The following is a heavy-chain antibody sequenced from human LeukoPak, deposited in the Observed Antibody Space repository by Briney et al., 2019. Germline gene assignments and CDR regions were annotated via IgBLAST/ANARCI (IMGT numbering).Heavy chain of an antibody. CDR1: GFTLSSYG. D-gene: IGHD3-16*02. J-gene: IGHJ4*02. CDR2: ISYDGSNK. V-gene: IGHV3-30*18. CDR3: AKGLSPDY. Sequence: GGSLRLSCAASGFTLSSYGMHWVRQAPGKGLEWVAVISYDGSNKYYADSVKGRFTISRDNSKNTQYLQMNSLRAEDTAVYYCAKGLSPDYWGQGTLVTVSS.